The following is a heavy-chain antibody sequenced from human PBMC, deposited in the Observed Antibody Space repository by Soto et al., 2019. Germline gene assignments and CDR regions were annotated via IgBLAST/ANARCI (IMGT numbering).Heavy chain of an antibody. V-gene: IGHV1-69*02. CDR3: ARGRGAARPYYFDY. CDR2: IIPILGIA. J-gene: IGHJ4*02. Sequence: QVQLVQSGAEVKKPGSSVKVSCKASGGTFSSYTISWVRQAPGQGLEWMGRIIPILGIANYAQKFQGRVTITADKSTSTAYMELSSLSSEDTAVYYCARGRGAARPYYFDYWGQGTLVTVSS. CDR1: GGTFSSYT. D-gene: IGHD6-6*01.